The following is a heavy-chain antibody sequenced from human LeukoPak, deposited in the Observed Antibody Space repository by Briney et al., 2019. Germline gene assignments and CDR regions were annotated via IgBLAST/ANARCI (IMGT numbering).Heavy chain of an antibody. J-gene: IGHJ4*02. Sequence: GGSLRLSCAASGFTFDDYGMSWVRQGPGKGLEWVSGINWNGGNTGYADSVKGRFTISRDNAKNSLYLQMNSLRAEDTAVYYCARDPYYGDYVVWGQGTLVTVSS. CDR2: INWNGGNT. CDR1: GFTFDDYG. CDR3: ARDPYYGDYVV. V-gene: IGHV3-20*04. D-gene: IGHD4-17*01.